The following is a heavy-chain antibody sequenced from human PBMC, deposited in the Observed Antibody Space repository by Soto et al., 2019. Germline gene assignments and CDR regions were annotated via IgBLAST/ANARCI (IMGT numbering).Heavy chain of an antibody. CDR2: ISYDGSNK. CDR1: GFTFSSYA. J-gene: IGHJ4*02. V-gene: IGHV3-30-3*01. CDR3: ARDDVGATIPSFDY. D-gene: IGHD1-26*01. Sequence: GALRLSCAASGFTFSSYAMSWVRQAPGKGLEWVAVISYDGSNKYYADSVKGRFTISRDNSKNTLYLQMNSLRAEDTAVYYCARDDVGATIPSFDYWGQGTLVTVSS.